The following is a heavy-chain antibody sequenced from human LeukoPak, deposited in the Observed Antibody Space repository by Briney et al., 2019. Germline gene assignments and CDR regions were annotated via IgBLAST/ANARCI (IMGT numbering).Heavy chain of an antibody. Sequence: PSETLSLTCAVHGGSFSGYYWSWIRQTPGKGLEWIGEINHSGSTNYNPSLKSRVTISVDTSKNQFSLKLSSVTAADTAVYYCASDIVVVPAAMGSYYYYGMDVWGQGTTVTVSS. CDR2: INHSGST. J-gene: IGHJ6*02. V-gene: IGHV4-34*01. CDR1: GGSFSGYY. CDR3: ASDIVVVPAAMGSYYYYGMDV. D-gene: IGHD2-2*01.